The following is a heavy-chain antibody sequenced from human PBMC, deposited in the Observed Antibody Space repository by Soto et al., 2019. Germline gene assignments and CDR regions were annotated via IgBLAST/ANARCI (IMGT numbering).Heavy chain of an antibody. D-gene: IGHD3-10*01. CDR2: INSDGSTT. Sequence: GSLRLSCAASGFTFSNYWMYWVRQAPGKGLVWVSRINSDGSTTTYADSVKGRFTISRDNAKNTLSLQLNSLRAEDTAIYYCTRTFGANGDFDYWGQGILVTVSS. J-gene: IGHJ4*02. CDR1: GFTFSNYW. CDR3: TRTFGANGDFDY. V-gene: IGHV3-74*01.